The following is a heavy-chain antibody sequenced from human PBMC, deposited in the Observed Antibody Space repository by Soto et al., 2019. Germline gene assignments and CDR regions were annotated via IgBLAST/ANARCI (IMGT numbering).Heavy chain of an antibody. CDR3: AKTGEGDPIDC. D-gene: IGHD7-27*01. CDR2: IFHSGGT. Sequence: QVQLQESGPGLVKPSGTLSLTCAVSSGSISSRSWWTWVRQPPGKGLEWIGEIFHSGGTNYNPSLKSRVTISVDKSKNQVSLKLTAVTAADTAVYYCAKTGEGDPIDCWGQGNLVTDSS. J-gene: IGHJ4*02. V-gene: IGHV4-4*02. CDR1: SGSISSRSW.